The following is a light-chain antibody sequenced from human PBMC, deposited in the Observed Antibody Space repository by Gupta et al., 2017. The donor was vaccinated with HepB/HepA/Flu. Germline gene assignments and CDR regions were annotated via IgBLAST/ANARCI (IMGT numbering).Light chain of an antibody. V-gene: IGLV2-11*01. Sequence: QSALTQPRSVSGSPGQSVTISCAGVSADIGGHNFVSWHQQHPGKAPKLILFDVNKRPSGVPDRFSGSKSGNTASLAISGLQTGDEAEYYCCSYGGNNTSVVFGGGTKLTVL. J-gene: IGLJ3*02. CDR3: CSYGGNNTSVV. CDR1: SADIGGHNF. CDR2: DVN.